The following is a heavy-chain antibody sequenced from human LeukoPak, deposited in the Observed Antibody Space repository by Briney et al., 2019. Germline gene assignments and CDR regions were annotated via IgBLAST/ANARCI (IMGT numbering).Heavy chain of an antibody. V-gene: IGHV3-21*01. Sequence: GGSLRLSCAASGFTFSSYSMNWVRQAPGKGLEWVSSISSSSSYIYYADSVKGRFTISRDNAKNSLYLQMNSLRAEDTAVYYCARAAYDYVWGSFRLDYWGQGTLVTVSS. D-gene: IGHD3-16*02. CDR2: ISSSSSYI. CDR3: ARAAYDYVWGSFRLDY. CDR1: GFTFSSYS. J-gene: IGHJ4*02.